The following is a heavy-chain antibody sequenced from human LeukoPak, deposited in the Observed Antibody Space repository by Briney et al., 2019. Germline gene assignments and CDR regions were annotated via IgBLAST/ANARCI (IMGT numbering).Heavy chain of an antibody. Sequence: SETLSLTCTVSGDSISSYYWSWIRQPPGKGLEWIGEINHSGSTNYNPSLKSRVTISVDTSKNQFSLKLSSVTAADTAVYYCARIPYCTNGVCAGYFDYWGQGTLVTVSS. CDR3: ARIPYCTNGVCAGYFDY. J-gene: IGHJ4*02. CDR2: INHSGST. V-gene: IGHV4-34*01. CDR1: GDSISSYY. D-gene: IGHD2-8*01.